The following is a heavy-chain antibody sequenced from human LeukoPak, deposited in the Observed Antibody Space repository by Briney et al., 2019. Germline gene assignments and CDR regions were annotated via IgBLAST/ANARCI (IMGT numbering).Heavy chain of an antibody. CDR2: IYYSGST. CDR1: GGSISSYY. CDR3: ARGVSSGYFDY. J-gene: IGHJ4*02. V-gene: IGHV4-59*01. D-gene: IGHD3-22*01. Sequence: SETLSLTCTVSGGSISSYYWTWIRQPPGKGLEWIGYIYYSGSTNYNPSLKSRVTISVDTSKNQFSLKLTSVTAADTAVYYCARGVSSGYFDYCGQGTLVTVSS.